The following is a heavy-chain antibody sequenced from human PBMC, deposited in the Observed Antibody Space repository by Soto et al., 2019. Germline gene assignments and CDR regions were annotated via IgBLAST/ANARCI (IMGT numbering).Heavy chain of an antibody. V-gene: IGHV3-74*01. CDR1: GFTFGSYW. Sequence: EVQLVESGGGSVQTGGSLRISCAASGFTFGSYWMDWVRQAPGKGLVWVSRINGDGGRTTYADSVKGRFTISRDNAHNTLYLHMDSLTADDTAVYYCSRETLWFGESPKSGGQGTLVTVSS. J-gene: IGHJ4*02. CDR3: SRETLWFGESPKS. CDR2: INGDGGRT. D-gene: IGHD3-10*01.